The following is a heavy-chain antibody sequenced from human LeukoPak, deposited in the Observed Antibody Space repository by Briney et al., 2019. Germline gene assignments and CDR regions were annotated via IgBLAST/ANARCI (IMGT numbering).Heavy chain of an antibody. CDR2: IWYDGSNK. D-gene: IGHD1-1*01. Sequence: GGSLRLSCAASGFTFDDYAMHWVRQAPGKGLEWVAIIWYDGSNKYYADSVKGRFIISRDNSKNRLYLEMSSLRAEDTAVYYCATWRGGRAGPNYFDYWGQGTLVTVSS. V-gene: IGHV3-33*08. J-gene: IGHJ4*02. CDR1: GFTFDDYA. CDR3: ATWRGGRAGPNYFDY.